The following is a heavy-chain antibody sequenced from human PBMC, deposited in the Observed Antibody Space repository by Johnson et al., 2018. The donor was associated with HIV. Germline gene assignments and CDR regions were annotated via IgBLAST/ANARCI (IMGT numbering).Heavy chain of an antibody. D-gene: IGHD2-21*01. CDR1: GFTFDDSG. CDR2: INWNGGRT. CDR3: ARTGRLFDAFDI. J-gene: IGHJ3*02. Sequence: VQLVESGGGVVRPGGSLRLSCVASGFTFDDSGMSWVRQAPGKGLEWVSGINWNGGRTGYADSVKGRFTISRDNAKNSLYLQMNSLRTEDTALYYCARTGRLFDAFDIWGQGTTVTVSS. V-gene: IGHV3-20*04.